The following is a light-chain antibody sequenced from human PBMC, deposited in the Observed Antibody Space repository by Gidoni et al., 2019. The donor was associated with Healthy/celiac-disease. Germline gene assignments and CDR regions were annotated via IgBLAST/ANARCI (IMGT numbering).Light chain of an antibody. CDR3: QQYGSSPPLT. J-gene: IGKJ4*01. CDR1: QSVSSSY. V-gene: IGKV3-20*01. CDR2: GAS. Sequence: EIVLTQSPGTLSWSPGERATLSCRASQSVSSSYLAWYQQKPGQAPRLLIYGASSRATGIPDRISGSGSGTDFTLTISRLEPEDFAVYYCQQYGSSPPLTFGGGTKVEIK.